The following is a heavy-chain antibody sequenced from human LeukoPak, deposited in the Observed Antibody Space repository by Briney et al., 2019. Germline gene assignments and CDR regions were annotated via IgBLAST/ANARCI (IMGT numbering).Heavy chain of an antibody. CDR2: INHSGST. CDR1: GGSFSGYY. CDR3: ARGGPTVTTRPFDY. J-gene: IGHJ4*02. D-gene: IGHD4-17*01. V-gene: IGHV4-34*01. Sequence: PSETLSLTCAAYGGSFSGYYWSWIRQPPGKGLEWIGEINHSGSTNYNPSLKSRVTISVDTSKNQFSLKLSSVTAADTAVYYCARGGPTVTTRPFDYWGQGTLVTVSS.